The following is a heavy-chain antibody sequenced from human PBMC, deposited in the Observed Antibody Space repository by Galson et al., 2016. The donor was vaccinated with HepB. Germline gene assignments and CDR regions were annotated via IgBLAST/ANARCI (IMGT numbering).Heavy chain of an antibody. CDR3: ARSLGRYFDV. CDR1: GFTLDNYT. V-gene: IGHV3-21*01. Sequence: SLRLSCAASGFTLDNYTMNWLRQAPGKGLEWVSSVSHSSTNVYYADSVQGRFTISRDNAKNSLYLEMNNLRVEDTAVFYCARSLGRYFDVWGRGTLVAVSS. CDR2: VSHSSTNV. J-gene: IGHJ2*01. D-gene: IGHD6-6*01.